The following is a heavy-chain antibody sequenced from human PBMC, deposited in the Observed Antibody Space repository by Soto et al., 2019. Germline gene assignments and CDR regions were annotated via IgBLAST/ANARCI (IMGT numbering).Heavy chain of an antibody. J-gene: IGHJ6*02. CDR1: GFAFDTYG. Sequence: GGSLRLSCEASGFAFDTYGMHWIRQGAGQGLEWVATMSYDGSKIYYRDSVRGRFSISRDDSKRTLYLQMNSLRAEDTAVYYCAKDRDPYYYYYLMDVWGQGXMVTVPS. CDR2: MSYDGSKI. CDR3: AKDRDPYYYYYLMDV. V-gene: IGHV3-30*18.